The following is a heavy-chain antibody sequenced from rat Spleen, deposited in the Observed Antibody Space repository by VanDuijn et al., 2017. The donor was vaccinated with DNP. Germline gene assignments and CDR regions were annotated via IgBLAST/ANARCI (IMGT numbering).Heavy chain of an antibody. CDR1: GFSFRNYY. J-gene: IGHJ2*01. D-gene: IGHD1-10*01. CDR2: ISHSDDVT. V-gene: IGHV5-27*01. CDR3: AREQHFHFDY. Sequence: EVQLVESGGGLVQPGRSLKLSCAASGFSFRNYYMAWVRQAPERGLEWVAIISHSDDVTYYPDSVKGRFTISRNNAENSLYLQMNSLKSEDTATYYCAREQHFHFDYWGQGVMVTVSS.